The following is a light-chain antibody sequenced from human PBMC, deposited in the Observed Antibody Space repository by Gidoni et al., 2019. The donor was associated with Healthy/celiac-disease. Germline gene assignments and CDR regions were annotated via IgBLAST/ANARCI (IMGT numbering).Light chain of an antibody. V-gene: IGLV2-14*01. CDR1: SSDVGGYNY. J-gene: IGLJ1*01. Sequence: QSALTQPASVSGAPGHSITISCTGPSSDVGGYNYVSWYQQHPGKAPKLMIYEVSNRPSGVSNRFSGSKSGNTASLTISGLQAEDEADYYCSSYTSSSTLHVFGTGTKVTVL. CDR2: EVS. CDR3: SSYTSSSTLHV.